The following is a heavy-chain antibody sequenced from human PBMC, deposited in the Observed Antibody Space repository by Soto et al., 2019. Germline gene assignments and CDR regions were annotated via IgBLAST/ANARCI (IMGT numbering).Heavy chain of an antibody. CDR1: GFTFSDHY. D-gene: IGHD4-17*01. Sequence: GGSLRLSCAASGFTFSDHYMDWVRQAPGKGLEWVGRTRNKANSYTTEYAASVKGRFTISRDDSKNSLYLQMNSLKTEDTAVYYCARATAGEYGDYYFDYWGQGTLVTVSS. V-gene: IGHV3-72*01. J-gene: IGHJ4*02. CDR2: TRNKANSYTT. CDR3: ARATAGEYGDYYFDY.